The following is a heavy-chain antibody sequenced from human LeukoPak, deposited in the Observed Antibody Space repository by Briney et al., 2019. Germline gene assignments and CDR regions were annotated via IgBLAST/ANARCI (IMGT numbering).Heavy chain of an antibody. CDR1: GYTFTSYD. CDR3: ARVLAGATNWFDP. D-gene: IGHD1-26*01. V-gene: IGHV1-18*01. J-gene: IGHJ5*02. Sequence: ASVKVSCKASGYTFTSYDINWVRQATGQGLEWMGWISAYNGNTNYAQKLQGRVTMTTDTSTSTAYMELRSLRSDDTAVYYCARVLAGATNWFDPWGQGTLVTVSS. CDR2: ISAYNGNT.